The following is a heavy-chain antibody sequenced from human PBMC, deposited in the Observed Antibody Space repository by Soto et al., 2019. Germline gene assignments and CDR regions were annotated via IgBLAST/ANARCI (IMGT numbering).Heavy chain of an antibody. J-gene: IGHJ4*02. CDR2: INAGNGNT. Sequence: GASVKVSCKASGYTFTSYAMHWVRQAPGQRLEWMGWINAGNGNTKYSQKFQGRVTITRDTSASTAYMELSSLRSEDTAVYYCARGGGGEMATIDLYYFDYWGQGTLVTVSS. V-gene: IGHV1-3*01. CDR3: ARGGGGEMATIDLYYFDY. D-gene: IGHD5-12*01. CDR1: GYTFTSYA.